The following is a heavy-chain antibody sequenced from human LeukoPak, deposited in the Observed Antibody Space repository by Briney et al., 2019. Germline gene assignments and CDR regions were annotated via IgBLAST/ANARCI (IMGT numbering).Heavy chain of an antibody. CDR3: ARERTTVRTFYMDV. Sequence: ASVKVSCKASGYTFTGYYMHWVRQAPGQGLEWMGWINPNSGGTNYAQKFQGRVTMTRDTFISTAYMELSRLRSDDTAVYYCARERTTVRTFYMDVWGKGTTVTISS. J-gene: IGHJ6*03. V-gene: IGHV1-2*02. CDR2: INPNSGGT. CDR1: GYTFTGYY. D-gene: IGHD4-17*01.